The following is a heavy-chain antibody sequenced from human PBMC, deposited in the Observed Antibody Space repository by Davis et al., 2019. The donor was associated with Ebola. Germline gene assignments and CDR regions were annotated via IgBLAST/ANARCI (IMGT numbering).Heavy chain of an antibody. D-gene: IGHD3-10*01. Sequence: SLKISCAASGFTFSNYGIHWVRQAPGKGLEWVAVISYDGSNKYYADSVKGRFTISRDNSKNTLYLQMNSLRAEDTAVYYCAKPLLYYYYGMDVWGQGTTVTVSS. CDR2: ISYDGSNK. CDR1: GFTFSNYG. J-gene: IGHJ6*02. V-gene: IGHV3-30*18. CDR3: AKPLLYYYYGMDV.